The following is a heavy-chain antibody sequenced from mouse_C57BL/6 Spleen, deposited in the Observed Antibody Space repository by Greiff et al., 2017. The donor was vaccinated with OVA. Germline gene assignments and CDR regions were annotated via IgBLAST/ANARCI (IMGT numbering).Heavy chain of an antibody. V-gene: IGHV1-15*01. Sequence: VKLQESGAELVRPGASVTLSCKASGYTFTDYEMHWVKQTPVHGLEWIGAIDPETGGTAYNQKFKGKAILTADKSSSTAYMELRSLTSEDSAVYYCTRLGGYWYFDVWGTGTTVTVSS. CDR1: GYTFTDYE. CDR3: TRLGGYWYFDV. CDR2: IDPETGGT. D-gene: IGHD4-1*01. J-gene: IGHJ1*03.